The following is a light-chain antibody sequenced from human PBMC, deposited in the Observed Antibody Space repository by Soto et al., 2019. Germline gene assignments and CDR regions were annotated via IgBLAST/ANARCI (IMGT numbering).Light chain of an antibody. Sequence: IVMPPSPATRSLAEADRAXGTCRVSQSVSSNLAWYQQKPGQAPRLLIYGASTRATGIPARFSGSGSGTEFTLTISSLQSEDFAVYYCQQYNNWPPITFGQGTRLENK. CDR3: QQYNNWPPIT. CDR2: GAS. CDR1: QSVSSN. J-gene: IGKJ5*01. V-gene: IGKV3-15*01.